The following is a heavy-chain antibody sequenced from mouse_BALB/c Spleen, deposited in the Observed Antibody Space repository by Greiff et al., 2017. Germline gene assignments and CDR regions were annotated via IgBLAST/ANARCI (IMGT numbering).Heavy chain of an antibody. CDR2: ISSGGST. Sequence: EVKLQESGGGLVKPGGSLKLSCAASGFTFSSYAMSWVRQTPEKRLEWVASISSGGSTYYPDSVKGRFTISRDNARNILYLQMSSLRSEDTAMYYCARAYDETWFAYWGQGTLVTVSA. V-gene: IGHV5-6-5*01. J-gene: IGHJ3*01. CDR1: GFTFSSYA. D-gene: IGHD2-3*01. CDR3: ARAYDETWFAY.